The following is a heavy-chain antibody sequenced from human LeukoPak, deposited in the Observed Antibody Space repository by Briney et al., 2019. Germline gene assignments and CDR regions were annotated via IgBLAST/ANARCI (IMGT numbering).Heavy chain of an antibody. CDR1: GFTFSDYA. Sequence: PGGSLRLSCEASGFTFSDYAMHWVRQAPGKGLEWVAVISRDGSDKNYADSVKGRFTISRDNSKNTLYLQMNSLRAEDTAVYYCARGGSSSWYWYYFDYWGQGTLVTVSS. V-gene: IGHV3-30*03. CDR2: ISRDGSDK. CDR3: ARGGSSSWYWYYFDY. D-gene: IGHD6-13*01. J-gene: IGHJ4*02.